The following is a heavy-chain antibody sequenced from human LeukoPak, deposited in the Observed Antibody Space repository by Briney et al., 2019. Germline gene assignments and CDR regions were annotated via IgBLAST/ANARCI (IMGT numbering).Heavy chain of an antibody. Sequence: GGSLRLSCAASGFTFSNFWMSWVRQAPGKGLEWVANINQDGSEKNYVDSVKGRFTISRDSAKNSLYLQMNSLRAEDTAVYYCARGSNYCSSISCHMNDWGQGTLVTVSS. CDR1: GFTFSNFW. V-gene: IGHV3-7*01. CDR2: INQDGSEK. J-gene: IGHJ4*02. CDR3: ARGSNYCSSISCHMND. D-gene: IGHD2-2*02.